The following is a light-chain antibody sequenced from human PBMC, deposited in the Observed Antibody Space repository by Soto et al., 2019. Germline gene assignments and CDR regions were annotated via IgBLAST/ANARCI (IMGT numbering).Light chain of an antibody. CDR2: GAS. J-gene: IGKJ1*01. CDR3: QQYGSSPWT. Sequence: EIVLTQSPGTLSLSPGERATLSCRASQSVSSSYLAWYQQKPGQAPRLLIYGASSRATGIPDGFSGSGSGTDFTLTISRLEPEDFAVYYCQQYGSSPWTFGQGTKVDI. CDR1: QSVSSSY. V-gene: IGKV3-20*01.